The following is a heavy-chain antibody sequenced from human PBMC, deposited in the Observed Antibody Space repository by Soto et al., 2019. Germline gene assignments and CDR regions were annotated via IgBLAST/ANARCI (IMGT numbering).Heavy chain of an antibody. J-gene: IGHJ4*02. D-gene: IGHD3-10*01. V-gene: IGHV3-66*01. CDR1: GFTVSSNY. CDR3: ARFYGSGSYYIDY. Sequence: PGGSLRLSCAASGFTVSSNYMSRVRQAPGKGLEWVSVIYSGGSTYYADSVKGRFTISRDNSKNTLYLQMNSLRAEDTAVYYCARFYGSGSYYIDYWGQGTLVTVSS. CDR2: IYSGGST.